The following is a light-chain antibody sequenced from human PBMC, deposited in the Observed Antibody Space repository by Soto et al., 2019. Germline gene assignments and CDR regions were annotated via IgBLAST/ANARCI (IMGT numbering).Light chain of an antibody. CDR3: QQSYSTPPGT. V-gene: IGKV1-39*01. CDR1: QSISSW. Sequence: DIQMTQSPSTLSASVGDRVTITCRASQSISSWLAWYQQKPGKAPKLLIYDASNLESGVPSRFSGSGSGTDFTLTISSLQPEDFATYYCQQSYSTPPGTFGQGTKVDIK. CDR2: DAS. J-gene: IGKJ1*01.